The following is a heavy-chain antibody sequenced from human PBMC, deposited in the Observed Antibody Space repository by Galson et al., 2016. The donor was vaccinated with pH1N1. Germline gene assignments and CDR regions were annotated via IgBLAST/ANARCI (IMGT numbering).Heavy chain of an antibody. J-gene: IGHJ4*02. V-gene: IGHV3-48*03. CDR3: ARVDYDGKSDY. Sequence: SLRLSCASSGFTFTNYDMDWVRQAPGKGLEWISYISADGTAIYYSDSVRGRFTVSRDNAKYSLYLQMNSLSADDTAVYYCARVDYDGKSDYWGQGTLVAVSS. CDR1: GFTFTNYD. CDR2: ISADGTAI. D-gene: IGHD4-23*01.